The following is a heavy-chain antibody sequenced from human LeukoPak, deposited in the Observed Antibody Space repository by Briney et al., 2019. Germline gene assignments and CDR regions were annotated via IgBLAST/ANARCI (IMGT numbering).Heavy chain of an antibody. Sequence: GGSLRLSCAASGFTFSSYSMNWVRQAPGKGLECVSSISSSSSYIYYADSVKGRFTISRDNAKNSLYLQMNSLRAEDTAVYYCARGYIAAAGSLDPRGQGTLVTVSS. CDR1: GFTFSSYS. D-gene: IGHD6-13*01. J-gene: IGHJ5*02. CDR3: ARGYIAAAGSLDP. CDR2: ISSSSSYI. V-gene: IGHV3-21*01.